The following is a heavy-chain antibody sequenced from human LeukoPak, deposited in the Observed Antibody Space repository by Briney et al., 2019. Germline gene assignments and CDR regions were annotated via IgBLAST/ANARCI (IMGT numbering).Heavy chain of an antibody. J-gene: IGHJ4*02. CDR3: ARRYDSSAYYPY. Sequence: GESLKISCXGSGYSFTSXXXXXXXQMXGXXXXXXGXIYPXDSDTRYSPSFQGQVTISXXXXINTAYLQWSSLKASDTAIYYCARRYDSSAYYPYWGQGTLVTVSS. D-gene: IGHD3-22*01. CDR1: GYSFTSXX. V-gene: IGHV5-51*01. CDR2: IYPXDSDT.